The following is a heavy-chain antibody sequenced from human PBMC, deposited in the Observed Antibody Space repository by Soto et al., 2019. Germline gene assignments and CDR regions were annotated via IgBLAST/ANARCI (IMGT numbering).Heavy chain of an antibody. CDR3: ARFGYSTNIGIDY. J-gene: IGHJ4*02. CDR1: GGSISSGGYY. CDR2: IYYSGST. Sequence: PSETLSLTCTVSGGSISSGGYYWSWIRQHPGKGLEWIGYIYYSGSTYYNPSLKRRVTISVDTSKNQFSLKLSSVTAADTAVYYCARFGYSTNIGIDYWGQGTLVTVSS. V-gene: IGHV4-31*03. D-gene: IGHD3-22*01.